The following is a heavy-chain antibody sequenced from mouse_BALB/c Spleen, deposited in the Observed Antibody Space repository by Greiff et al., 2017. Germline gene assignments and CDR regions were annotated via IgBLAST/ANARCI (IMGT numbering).Heavy chain of an antibody. CDR1: GFSLTSYG. CDR2: IWSDGST. V-gene: IGHV2-6-2*01. J-gene: IGHJ4*01. Sequence: VQLVESGPDLVAPSQSLSITCTVSGFSLTSYGVHWVRQPPGKGLEWLVVIWSDGSTTYNSALKSRLSISKDNSKSQVFLKMNSLQTDDTAMYYCARHLDSSGYGYAMDYWGQGTSVTVSS. D-gene: IGHD3-2*01. CDR3: ARHLDSSGYGYAMDY.